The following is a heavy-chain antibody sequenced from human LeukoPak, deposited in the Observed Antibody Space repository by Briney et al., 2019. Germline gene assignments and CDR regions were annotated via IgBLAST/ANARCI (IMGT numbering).Heavy chain of an antibody. V-gene: IGHV4-59*08. D-gene: IGHD6-13*01. J-gene: IGHJ4*02. CDR3: ARQRLAAAGSSHFDY. CDR1: GGPISSYY. CDR2: IYYSGST. Sequence: SETLSLTCTVSGGPISSYYWSRIRQPPGKGLEWIGYIYYSGSTNYNPSLKSRVTISVDTSKNQFSLKLSSVTAADTAVYYCARQRLAAAGSSHFDYWGQGTLVTVSS.